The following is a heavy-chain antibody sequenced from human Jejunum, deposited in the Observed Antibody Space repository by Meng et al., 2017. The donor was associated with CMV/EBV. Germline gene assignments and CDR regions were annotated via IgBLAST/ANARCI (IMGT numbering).Heavy chain of an antibody. V-gene: IGHV4-4*09. CDR1: GGSISSYY. J-gene: IGHJ4*02. D-gene: IGHD3-3*01. CDR3: VRGVSPTEWPLEK. CDR2: IHSSEST. Sequence: SGGSISSYYWSWVRQSPGKGLEWLGYIHSSESTKYNPSLESRVTMSLDRSRNQFSLRLSSVTAADTAVYFCVRGVSPTEWPLEKWGQGTLVTVSS.